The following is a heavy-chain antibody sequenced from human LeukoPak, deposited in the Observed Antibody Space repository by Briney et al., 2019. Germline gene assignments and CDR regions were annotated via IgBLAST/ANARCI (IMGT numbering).Heavy chain of an antibody. CDR3: ARDCRGSGGSCCFDY. D-gene: IGHD2-15*01. V-gene: IGHV1-8*03. CDR2: MNPNSGNT. CDR1: GYTFTSYD. J-gene: IGHJ4*02. Sequence: GASVKVSFKASGYTFTSYDINWVRQATGQGGEWMGWMNPNSGNTGYSQKFQGRVTITRNTSISTAYMELSSLRSEDTAVYYCARDCRGSGGSCCFDYWGQGTLVTVSS.